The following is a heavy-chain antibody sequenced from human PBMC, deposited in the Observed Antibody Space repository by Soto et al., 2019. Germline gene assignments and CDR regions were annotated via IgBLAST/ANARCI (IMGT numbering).Heavy chain of an antibody. Sequence: QVQLQESGPGLVKPSQTLSLTCTVSGGSISSGGYYWSWLRQHPGKGLEWIGYIYYSGSTYYNPSLKNRVTISVDTSKDQFSLKLSSVTAADTAVYYGARDVSSGWYFDYWGQGTLVTVSS. V-gene: IGHV4-31*03. CDR1: GGSISSGGYY. J-gene: IGHJ4*02. CDR3: ARDVSSGWYFDY. D-gene: IGHD6-19*01. CDR2: IYYSGST.